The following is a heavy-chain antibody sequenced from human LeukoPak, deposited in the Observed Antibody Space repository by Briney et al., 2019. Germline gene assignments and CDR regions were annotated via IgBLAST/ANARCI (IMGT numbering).Heavy chain of an antibody. V-gene: IGHV3-66*01. CDR3: ARDSDDIFDY. D-gene: IGHD3-9*01. J-gene: IGHJ4*02. Sequence: PGRSLRLSCAASGFTVSSNYMSWVRQAPGKGLEWVSVIYSGGSTYYADSVKGRFTISRDNSKNTLYLQMNSLRAEDTAVYYCARDSDDIFDYWGQGTLVTVSS. CDR1: GFTVSSNY. CDR2: IYSGGST.